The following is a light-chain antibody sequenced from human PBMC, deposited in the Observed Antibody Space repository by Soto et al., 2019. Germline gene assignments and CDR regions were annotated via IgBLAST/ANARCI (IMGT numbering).Light chain of an antibody. J-gene: IGLJ1*01. CDR1: SSNIGAGYD. CDR2: GNT. V-gene: IGLV1-40*01. CDR3: QSHDSSLHASV. Sequence: QSVLAQPPSVSGAPGQRVTISCTGSSSNIGAGYDVHWYLQLPGTAPKLIIYGNTNRPSGVPDRFSGSKSGSSASLAITGFQAEDEADYYCQSHDSSLHASVFGTGTKVTVL.